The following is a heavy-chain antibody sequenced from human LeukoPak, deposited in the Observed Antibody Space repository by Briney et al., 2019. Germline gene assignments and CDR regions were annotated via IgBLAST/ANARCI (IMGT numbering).Heavy chain of an antibody. V-gene: IGHV4-4*07. CDR2: TYTSGST. D-gene: IGHD2-2*01. Sequence: SETLSLTCTVSGGSISSYYWSWIRQPAGKGLEWIGRTYTSGSTNYNPSLKSRVTMSVDTSKNQFSLKLSSVTAADTAVYYCARGGGCSSTSCYVFDYWGQGTLVTVSS. J-gene: IGHJ4*02. CDR3: ARGGGCSSTSCYVFDY. CDR1: GGSISSYY.